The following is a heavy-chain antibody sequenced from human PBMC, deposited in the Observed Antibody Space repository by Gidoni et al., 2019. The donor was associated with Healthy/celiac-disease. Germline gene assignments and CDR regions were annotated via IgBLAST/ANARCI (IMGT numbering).Heavy chain of an antibody. J-gene: IGHJ1*01. CDR2: IIPIFGTA. Sequence: QVQLVQSGAEVKKPGSSVKVSCKASGGTFSSYAISWVRQAPGQGLEWMGGIIPIFGTANYAQKFQGRVTITADESTSTAYMELSSLRSEDTAVYYCASRRRGYSYGWEYFQHWGQGTLVTVSS. D-gene: IGHD5-18*01. CDR1: GGTFSSYA. CDR3: ASRRRGYSYGWEYFQH. V-gene: IGHV1-69*01.